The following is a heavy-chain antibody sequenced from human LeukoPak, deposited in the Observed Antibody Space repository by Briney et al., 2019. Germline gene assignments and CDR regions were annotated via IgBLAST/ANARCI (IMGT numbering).Heavy chain of an antibody. D-gene: IGHD3-3*01. Sequence: GGSLRLSCAASGFTFSSYWMHWVRQAPGKGLVWVSRINSDGSSTSYADSVKGRFTISRENAKNSLYLQMNALRAGDTAVYFCAGGRGQIMEYWGQGTLVTVSS. V-gene: IGHV3-74*01. CDR2: INSDGSST. CDR1: GFTFSSYW. CDR3: AGGRGQIMEY. J-gene: IGHJ4*02.